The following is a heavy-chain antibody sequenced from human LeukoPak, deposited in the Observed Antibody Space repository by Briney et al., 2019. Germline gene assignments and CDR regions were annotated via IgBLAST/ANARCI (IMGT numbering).Heavy chain of an antibody. Sequence: SETLSLTCTVSGYSISSGYYWGWIRQPPGRGLEWIGYVYYSGSTNYNPSLKSRVTISVDTSKNQFSLKLSSVAAADTAVYYCARETLGYCTNGVCHYYFDYWGQGTLVTVSS. V-gene: IGHV4-59*01. CDR3: ARETLGYCTNGVCHYYFDY. J-gene: IGHJ4*02. D-gene: IGHD2-8*01. CDR2: VYYSGST. CDR1: GYSISSGYY.